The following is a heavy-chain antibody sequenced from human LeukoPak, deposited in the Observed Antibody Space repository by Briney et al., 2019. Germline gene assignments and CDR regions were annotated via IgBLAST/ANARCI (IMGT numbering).Heavy chain of an antibody. J-gene: IGHJ3*02. D-gene: IGHD3-10*01. V-gene: IGHV3-53*01. CDR1: GFTVSSNY. Sequence: PGGSLRLSCAASGFTVSSNYMSWVRQAPGKGLEWVSVIYSGGSTYYADSVKGRFTISRDNSKNTLYLQMNSLRAEDTAVYYCARATMVRGVFGDAFDIWGQGTMVTVSS. CDR2: IYSGGST. CDR3: ARATMVRGVFGDAFDI.